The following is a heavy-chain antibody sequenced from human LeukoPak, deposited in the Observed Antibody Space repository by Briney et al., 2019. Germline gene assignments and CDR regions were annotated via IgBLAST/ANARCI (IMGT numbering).Heavy chain of an antibody. J-gene: IGHJ4*02. CDR3: AKDRLDSYGY. Sequence: PGGSLRLSCAASGFTFSSYGMHWARQAPGEGLEWVAVISYDGSNKYYADSVKGRFTISRDNSKNTLYLQMNSLRAEDTAVYYCAKDRLDSYGYWGQGTLVTVSS. V-gene: IGHV3-30*18. CDR1: GFTFSSYG. CDR2: ISYDGSNK. D-gene: IGHD5-18*01.